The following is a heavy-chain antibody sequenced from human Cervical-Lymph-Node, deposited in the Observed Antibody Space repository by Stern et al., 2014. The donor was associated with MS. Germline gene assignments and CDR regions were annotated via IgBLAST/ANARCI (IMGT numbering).Heavy chain of an antibody. CDR1: GGSISSYY. V-gene: IGHV4-59*01. Sequence: VQLLESGPGLVKPSETLSLTCTVSGGSISSYYWSWIRQPPGKGLEWIGYIYYSGSTNYNPSLKSRVTISVDTSKNQFSLKLSSVTAADTAVYYCAREGLENTGFDYWGQGTLVTVSS. J-gene: IGHJ4*02. D-gene: IGHD1-1*01. CDR3: AREGLENTGFDY. CDR2: IYYSGST.